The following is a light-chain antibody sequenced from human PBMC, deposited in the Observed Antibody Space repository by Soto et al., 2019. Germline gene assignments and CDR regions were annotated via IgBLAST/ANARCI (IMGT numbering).Light chain of an antibody. J-gene: IGKJ1*01. V-gene: IGKV3-11*01. CDR3: QQRSNWTQT. CDR2: ESS. Sequence: EILLTQSPATLSLSPGERATLSCRASQSVDNYLDWYQKKPGQAPRLLIYESSNRATGIPARFSGSGYGTDFILTISSIQHEDFEVYYCQQRSNWTQTFGHGTQVDIK. CDR1: QSVDNY.